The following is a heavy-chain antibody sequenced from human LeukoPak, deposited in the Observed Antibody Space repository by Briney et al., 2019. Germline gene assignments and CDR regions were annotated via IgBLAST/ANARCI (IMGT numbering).Heavy chain of an antibody. V-gene: IGHV1-2*02. Sequence: ASVKVSCKASGYTFTSYGISWVRQAPGQGLEWMGWINPNSGGTNYTQKFQGRVTMTRDTSISTAYMELSRLRSDDTAVYYCARDGGYSSSWYKLYYYYYMDVWGKGTTVTISS. CDR3: ARDGGYSSSWYKLYYYYYMDV. CDR1: GYTFTSYG. D-gene: IGHD6-13*01. J-gene: IGHJ6*03. CDR2: INPNSGGT.